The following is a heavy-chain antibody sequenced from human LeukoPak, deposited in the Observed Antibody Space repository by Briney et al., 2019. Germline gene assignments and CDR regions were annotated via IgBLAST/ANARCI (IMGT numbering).Heavy chain of an antibody. CDR1: GFTFDNYA. CDR2: ISWNSGYI. CDR3: AKVRGTYSSGYFFDF. V-gene: IGHV3-9*01. J-gene: IGHJ4*02. Sequence: PGGSLRLSCAASGFTFDNYAMHWVRQAPGKGLEWLSIISWNSGYIGYADSVKGRFTISRDNAKKSLDLQMNSLRAEDTAFYYCAKVRGTYSSGYFFDFGGQGTLVTVSS. D-gene: IGHD6-19*01.